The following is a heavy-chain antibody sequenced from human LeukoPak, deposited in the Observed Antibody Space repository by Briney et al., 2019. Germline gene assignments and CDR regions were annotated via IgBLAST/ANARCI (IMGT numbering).Heavy chain of an antibody. D-gene: IGHD3-10*01. CDR2: INHSGST. Sequence: SETLSLTCAVYGGSFSGYYWSWIRQPPGKGLEWIGEINHSGSTNYNPSLKSRVTISVDTSKNQFSLKLSSVTAADTAVYYCARLMVRGAAYYYYYYMDVWDKGTTVTISS. CDR3: ARLMVRGAAYYYYYYMDV. J-gene: IGHJ6*03. V-gene: IGHV4-34*01. CDR1: GGSFSGYY.